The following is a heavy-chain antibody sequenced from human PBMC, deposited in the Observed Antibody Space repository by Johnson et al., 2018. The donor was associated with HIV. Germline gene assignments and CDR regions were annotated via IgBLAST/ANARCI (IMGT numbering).Heavy chain of an antibody. CDR1: GFTFNTYG. CDR3: ARDSLDGEYAFDI. CDR2: MSHDGSNK. D-gene: IGHD2-21*01. J-gene: IGHJ3*02. V-gene: IGHV3-30*03. Sequence: QMLLVESGGGVVQTGTSLRLSCAASGFTFNTYGMHWVRQAPGKGLEWVALMSHDGSNKYYTDPVKGRFTISRDNSKNALYLQMHNLRAEDTAVYFCARDSLDGEYAFDIWGQGTMLTVSS.